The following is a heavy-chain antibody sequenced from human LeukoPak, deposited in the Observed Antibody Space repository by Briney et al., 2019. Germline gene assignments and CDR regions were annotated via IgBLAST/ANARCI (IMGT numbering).Heavy chain of an antibody. CDR3: AHTKRDYYDSSAYYDY. Sequence: SGPTLVNPTQTLTLTCTFSGFSVSTSGVGVGWIRQPPGKALEWLGFIYWNDDKRYSPSLKSRLTITKDTSKNQVVLTMTNMDPVDTVTYYCAHTKRDYYDSSAYYDYWGQGTLVTVSS. CDR1: GFSVSTSGVG. D-gene: IGHD3-22*01. CDR2: IYWNDDK. V-gene: IGHV2-5*01. J-gene: IGHJ4*02.